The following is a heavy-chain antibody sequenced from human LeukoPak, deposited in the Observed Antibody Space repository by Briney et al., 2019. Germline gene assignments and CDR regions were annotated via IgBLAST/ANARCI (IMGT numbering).Heavy chain of an antibody. CDR3: AKALVATASYFDY. CDR1: GFTFNSFG. J-gene: IGHJ4*02. Sequence: GGSLRLSCAASGFTFNSFGIHWVRQAPGKGLEWVAVISNDGSNQSYADSVKGRFTISRDNSRSTLYLQMNSLRIEDTAVYYCAKALVATASYFDYWGQGTRVTVST. D-gene: IGHD5-12*01. V-gene: IGHV3-30*18. CDR2: ISNDGSNQ.